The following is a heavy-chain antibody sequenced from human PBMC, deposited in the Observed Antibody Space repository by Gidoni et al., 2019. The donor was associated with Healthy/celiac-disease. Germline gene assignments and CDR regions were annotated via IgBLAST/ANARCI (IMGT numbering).Heavy chain of an antibody. CDR2: ISGSGGST. CDR1: GFTFSSYA. D-gene: IGHD1-26*01. J-gene: IGHJ6*02. CDR3: AKGALSWEQLIYYYYGMDV. V-gene: IGHV3-23*01. Sequence: EVQLLESGGGLVQPGGSLRLSCAASGFTFSSYAMSWVRQAPGKGLEWVSAISGSGGSTYYADSVKGRFTISRDNSKNTLYLQMNSLRAEDTAVYYCAKGALSWEQLIYYYYGMDVWGQGTTVTVSS.